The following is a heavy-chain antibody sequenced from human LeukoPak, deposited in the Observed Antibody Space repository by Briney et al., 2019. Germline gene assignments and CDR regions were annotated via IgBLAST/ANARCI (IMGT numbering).Heavy chain of an antibody. CDR2: IWYDGSNK. CDR1: GFTFSSYG. CDR3: AREAAGGWSVFDY. V-gene: IGHV3-33*01. Sequence: GGSLRLSCAASGFTFSSYGMHWVRQAPGKGLEWVAVIWYDGSNKYYADSVKGRFTISRDNSKNTLYLQMNSLRAEDTAVYYCAREAAGGWSVFDYWGQGTLVTVSS. J-gene: IGHJ4*02. D-gene: IGHD6-19*01.